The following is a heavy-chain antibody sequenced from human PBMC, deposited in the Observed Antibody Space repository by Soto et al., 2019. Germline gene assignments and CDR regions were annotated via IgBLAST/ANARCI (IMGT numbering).Heavy chain of an antibody. V-gene: IGHV4-59*01. CDR1: GGSIRGYY. J-gene: IGHJ4*02. CDR2: ISDSGST. Sequence: QVQLQESGPGLVKPSETLSLTCTVSGGSIRGYYWSWIRQPPGQGLEWIGYISDSGSTNYNPSLRGRVTISVDTSKNQFSLKLSSVTAADTAVYFCARTVSGYYFDYWGQGTLVTVSS. D-gene: IGHD3-22*01. CDR3: ARTVSGYYFDY.